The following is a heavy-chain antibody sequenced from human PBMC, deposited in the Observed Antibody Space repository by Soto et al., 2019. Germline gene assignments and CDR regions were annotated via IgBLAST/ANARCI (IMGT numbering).Heavy chain of an antibody. V-gene: IGHV1-46*03. Sequence: ASVKVSCKAVGYTFSLFYLHWVRQAPGQGPEWMGKIDPRGGTTTYAQKFQGRVTMTRDTPTTTVYMELSSLRSEDTAVYYCVRGYCSDTTCDPWFDPWGQGTLVTVSS. CDR1: GYTFSLFY. CDR3: VRGYCSDTTCDPWFDP. D-gene: IGHD2-2*01. CDR2: IDPRGGTT. J-gene: IGHJ5*02.